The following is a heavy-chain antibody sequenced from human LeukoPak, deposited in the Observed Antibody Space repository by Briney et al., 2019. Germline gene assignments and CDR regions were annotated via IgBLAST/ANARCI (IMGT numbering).Heavy chain of an antibody. CDR1: GYTFTAYY. V-gene: IGHV1-2*02. CDR3: ARVSCAGTNCYHGGFDY. D-gene: IGHD2-2*01. Sequence: ASVKVSCKASGYTFTAYYIHWVRQAPGQGLEWMGWIIPNSGGTSYAQKFQGRVTMTRDTSINTAYMELSSLRSDDTAIYSRARVSCAGTNCYHGGFDYWGQGALVTVSS. CDR2: IIPNSGGT. J-gene: IGHJ4*02.